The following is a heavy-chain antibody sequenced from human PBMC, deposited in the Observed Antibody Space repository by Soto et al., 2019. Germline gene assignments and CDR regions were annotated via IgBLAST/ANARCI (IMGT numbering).Heavy chain of an antibody. CDR2: ISGSGGST. D-gene: IGHD6-19*01. Sequence: EVQLLESGGGLVQPGGSLRLSCAASGFTFSSYAMSWVRQAPGKGLEWVSAISGSGGSTYYADSVKGRFTISRDNSKNTLYLQMNSLGAEDTAVYYCAKGDRGSGWYGVYWGQGTLVTVSS. CDR1: GFTFSSYA. CDR3: AKGDRGSGWYGVY. V-gene: IGHV3-23*01. J-gene: IGHJ4*02.